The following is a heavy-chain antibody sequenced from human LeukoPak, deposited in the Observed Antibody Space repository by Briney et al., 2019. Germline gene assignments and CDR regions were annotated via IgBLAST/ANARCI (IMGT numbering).Heavy chain of an antibody. CDR2: INHSGST. CDR3: ARSLVVVPAAIHWFDP. J-gene: IGHJ5*02. CDR1: GGSFSGYY. V-gene: IGHV4-34*01. Sequence: SETLSLTCAVYGGSFSGYYWSWIRQPPGKGLEWIGEINHSGSTNYNPSLKSRVTISVDTSKNQFSLKLSSVTAADTAVYYCARSLVVVPAAIHWFDPWGQGTLVTVSS. D-gene: IGHD2-2*01.